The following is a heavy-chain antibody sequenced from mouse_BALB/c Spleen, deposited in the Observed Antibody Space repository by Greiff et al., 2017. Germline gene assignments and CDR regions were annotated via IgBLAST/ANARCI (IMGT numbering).Heavy chain of an antibody. CDR1: GYTFTSYN. CDR3: TTGYFSWFAY. V-gene: IGHV1-12*01. CDR2: IYPGNGDT. J-gene: IGHJ3*01. Sequence: QVQLQQPGAELVKPGASVKMSCKASGYTFTSYNMHWVKQTPGQGLEWIGAIYPGNGDTSYNQKFKGKATLTADKSSSTAYMQLSSLTSEDSAVYYCTTGYFSWFAYWGQGTLVTVSA. D-gene: IGHD3-1*01.